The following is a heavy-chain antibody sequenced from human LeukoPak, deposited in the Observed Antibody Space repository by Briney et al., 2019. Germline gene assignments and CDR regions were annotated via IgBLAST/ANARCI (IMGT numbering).Heavy chain of an antibody. CDR1: GFTFSSYG. D-gene: IGHD6-6*01. CDR3: ALSIAARPYYFDY. J-gene: IGHJ4*02. V-gene: IGHV3-33*01. CDR2: IWYDGSNK. Sequence: PGRSLRLSCAASGFTFSSYGMHWVRQATGKGLEWVAVIWYDGSNKYYADSVKGRFTISRDNSKNTLYLQMNSLRAEDTAVYYCALSIAARPYYFDYWGQGTLVTVSS.